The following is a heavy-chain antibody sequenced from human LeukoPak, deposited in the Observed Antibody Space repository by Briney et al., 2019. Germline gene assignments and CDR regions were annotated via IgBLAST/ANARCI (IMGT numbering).Heavy chain of an antibody. CDR3: ARDLMTTNSDY. J-gene: IGHJ4*02. Sequence: ASVKVSCKVSGYTLTELAMHWVRQAPGEGLEWMGGIDPEDGETVYAQKFQGRVTMTEDTSTDTAYMELRSLRSDDTAVYYCARDLMTTNSDYWGQGTLVTVSS. CDR1: GYTLTELA. V-gene: IGHV1-24*01. CDR2: IDPEDGET. D-gene: IGHD4-11*01.